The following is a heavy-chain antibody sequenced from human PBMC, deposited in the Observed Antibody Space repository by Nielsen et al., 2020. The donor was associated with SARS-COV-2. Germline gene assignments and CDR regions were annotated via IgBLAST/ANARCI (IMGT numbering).Heavy chain of an antibody. D-gene: IGHD4-11*01. CDR1: GGTFSSYA. CDR2: IIPIFGTA. V-gene: IGHV1-69*13. Sequence: SVKVSCKASGGTFSSYAISWVRQAPGQGLEWMGGIIPIFGTANYAQKFQGRVTITADESTSTAYMELSSLRSEDTAVYYCARDRWGPMARLTTVTNWFDPWGQGTLVTVSS. CDR3: ARDRWGPMARLTTVTNWFDP. J-gene: IGHJ5*02.